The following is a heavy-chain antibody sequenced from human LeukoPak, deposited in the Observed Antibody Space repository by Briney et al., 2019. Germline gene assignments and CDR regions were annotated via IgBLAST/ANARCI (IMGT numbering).Heavy chain of an antibody. D-gene: IGHD4-17*01. V-gene: IGHV3-15*01. CDR1: GFTFSNAW. J-gene: IGHJ4*02. CDR2: KTDGGTT. Sequence: PGGSLRLSCAASGFTFSNAWMSWVRQAPGKGLEWVGRKTDGGTTDYAAPVKGRFTISRDDSKNTLYLQMNSLKTEDTAVYYCTTATVTTLFDYWGQGTLSPSPQ. CDR3: TTATVTTLFDY.